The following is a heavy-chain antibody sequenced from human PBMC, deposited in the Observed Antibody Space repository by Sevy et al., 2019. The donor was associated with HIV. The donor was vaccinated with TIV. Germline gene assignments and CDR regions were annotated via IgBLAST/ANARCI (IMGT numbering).Heavy chain of an antibody. Sequence: GGSLRLSCAASGFTFSSYAMSWVRQAPGKGLEWVSAISGSGGSTYYADSVKGRFTISRDNSKNTLYLQMNSLRAEDRAVYYCAKGPSYNWNWDWFDPWGQGTLVTVSS. V-gene: IGHV3-23*01. D-gene: IGHD1-7*01. CDR3: AKGPSYNWNWDWFDP. J-gene: IGHJ5*02. CDR2: ISGSGGST. CDR1: GFTFSSYA.